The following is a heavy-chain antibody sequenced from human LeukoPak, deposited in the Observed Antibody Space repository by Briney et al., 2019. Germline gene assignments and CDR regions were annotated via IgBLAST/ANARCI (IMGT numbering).Heavy chain of an antibody. D-gene: IGHD5-24*01. Sequence: SETLSLTCTVSGGSISSSSYYWGWIRQPPGKGLEWIGSIYYSGSTYYNPSLKSRVTISVDTSKNQFSLKLSSVTAADTAVYYCARDGRGWPLGYWGQGTLVTVSS. CDR1: GGSISSSSYY. J-gene: IGHJ4*02. V-gene: IGHV4-39*07. CDR2: IYYSGST. CDR3: ARDGRGWPLGY.